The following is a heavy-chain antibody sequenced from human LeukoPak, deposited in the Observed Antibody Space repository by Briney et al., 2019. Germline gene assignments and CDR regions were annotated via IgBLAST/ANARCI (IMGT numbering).Heavy chain of an antibody. D-gene: IGHD7-27*01. Sequence: SETLSLTCTVSGGSISSYYWSWIRQPPGKGLEWIGYIYYSGSTNYNPSLKSRVTISVDTSKNQFSLKLSSVTAADTAVYYCSRQLWDYTYCYMDVWGKGTTVTVSS. CDR3: SRQLWDYTYCYMDV. CDR1: GGSISSYY. CDR2: IYYSGST. V-gene: IGHV4-59*08. J-gene: IGHJ6*03.